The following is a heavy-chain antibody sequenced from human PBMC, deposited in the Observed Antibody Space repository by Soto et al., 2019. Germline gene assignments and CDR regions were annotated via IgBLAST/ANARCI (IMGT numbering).Heavy chain of an antibody. D-gene: IGHD5-12*01. CDR1: GGTFSSYA. J-gene: IGHJ6*02. Sequence: GASVKVSCKASGGTFSSYAISWVRQAPGQGLEWMGGIIPIFGTANYAQKFQGRATITAGESTSTAYMELSSLRSEGTAVYYCARARGLYSGYDPLYYYYGMDVWGQGTTVTVSS. CDR2: IIPIFGTA. CDR3: ARARGLYSGYDPLYYYYGMDV. V-gene: IGHV1-69*13.